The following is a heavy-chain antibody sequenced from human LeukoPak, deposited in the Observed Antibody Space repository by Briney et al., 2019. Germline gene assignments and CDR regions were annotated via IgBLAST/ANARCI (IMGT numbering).Heavy chain of an antibody. V-gene: IGHV4-39*01. CDR3: ARPSTKYSSSSGYFQH. Sequence: SETLSLTCTVSGGSISSYSYHWGWIRQPPGKGLEWIGSIYYSGSVYYNPSLKSRVTISVDTSKNQFSLKLSSVTAADTAVYYCARPSTKYSSSSGYFQHWGQGTLVTVSS. D-gene: IGHD6-6*01. J-gene: IGHJ1*01. CDR2: IYYSGSV. CDR1: GGSISSYSYH.